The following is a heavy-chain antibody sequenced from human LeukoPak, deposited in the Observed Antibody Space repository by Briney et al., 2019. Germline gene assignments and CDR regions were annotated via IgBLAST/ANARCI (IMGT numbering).Heavy chain of an antibody. V-gene: IGHV3-7*01. CDR3: ASGMTEFDY. J-gene: IGHJ4*02. Sequence: GGSLRLSRAASGFRFSDYWMSWVRQAPGKGLEWVANIKEDGAEKYYVESVKGRFTNFRDNAKHSLHLQMNSLRVEDTAVYYCASGMTEFDYWGQGTLVTVSS. CDR1: GFRFSDYW. CDR2: IKEDGAEK.